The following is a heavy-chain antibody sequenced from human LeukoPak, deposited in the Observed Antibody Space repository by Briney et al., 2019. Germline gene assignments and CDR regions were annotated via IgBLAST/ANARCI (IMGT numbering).Heavy chain of an antibody. V-gene: IGHV1-2*02. CDR1: GFTFTDYY. J-gene: IGHJ6*02. CDR2: INPNSGDT. CDR3: ARADTSLVNFYYFGMDV. Sequence: ASVKVSCKASGFTFTDYYIHWVRQAPGQGLEWMGWINPNSGDTNYAQKSQGRVTMTRDTSINTAYMELSRLRSGDTAVYYCARADTSLVNFYYFGMDVWGQGTTVTVSS. D-gene: IGHD5-18*01.